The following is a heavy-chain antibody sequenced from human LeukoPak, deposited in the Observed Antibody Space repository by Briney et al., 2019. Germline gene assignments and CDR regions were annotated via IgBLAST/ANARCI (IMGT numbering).Heavy chain of an antibody. J-gene: IGHJ4*02. CDR3: AREDDSSGYPYDY. CDR2: ISSSSSYI. D-gene: IGHD3-22*01. Sequence: PGGSLRLSCAASGFTVSSIYMSWVRQAPGKGLEWVSSISSSSSYIYYADSVKGRFTISRDNAKNSLYLQMNSLRAEDTAVYYCAREDDSSGYPYDYWGQGTLVTVSS. V-gene: IGHV3-21*01. CDR1: GFTVSSIY.